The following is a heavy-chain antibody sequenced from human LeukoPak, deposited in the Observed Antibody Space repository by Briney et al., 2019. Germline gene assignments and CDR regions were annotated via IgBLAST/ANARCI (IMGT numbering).Heavy chain of an antibody. D-gene: IGHD3-16*01. CDR2: ISSSSSDI. J-gene: IGHJ4*02. CDR1: GFTFSRSS. Sequence: GGSLRLSCAGSGFTFSRSSMHWVRQAPGKGLEWVSYISSSSSDIYYADSVKGRFTVSRDNSKNTLYLQMNSLRAEDTAVYYCAKEGGGRFSVFTFFDFWGQGTLVTVSS. CDR3: AKEGGGRFSVFTFFDF. V-gene: IGHV3-21*05.